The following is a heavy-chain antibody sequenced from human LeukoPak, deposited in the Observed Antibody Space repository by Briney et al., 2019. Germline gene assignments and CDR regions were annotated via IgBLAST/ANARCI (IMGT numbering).Heavy chain of an antibody. CDR3: ARGQDDRSGTFDY. CDR2: MSPSGTT. J-gene: IGHJ4*02. Sequence: SETLSLTCTVSGDSISSGNYYLSWIRQPPGKGLDWITYMSPSGTTKYNPSLKSRVTTSVDTSRTQFSLRLSSVTAADTAVYYCARGQDDRSGTFDYWGQGILVTVSS. D-gene: IGHD3-22*01. V-gene: IGHV4-61*01. CDR1: GDSISSGNYY.